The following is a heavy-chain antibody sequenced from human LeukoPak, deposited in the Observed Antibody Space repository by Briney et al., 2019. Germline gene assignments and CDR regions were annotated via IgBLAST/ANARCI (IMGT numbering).Heavy chain of an antibody. CDR1: GFTFSSYA. Sequence: PGGSLRLSCAASGFTFSSYAMHWVRQAPGKGLEWVAVISYDGSNKYYADSVKGRFTISRDNSKNTLYLQMNSLRAEDTAVYYCARGADIVLMVYAVAVSYFDYWGQGTLVTVSS. J-gene: IGHJ4*02. D-gene: IGHD2-8*01. CDR3: ARGADIVLMVYAVAVSYFDY. V-gene: IGHV3-30*04. CDR2: ISYDGSNK.